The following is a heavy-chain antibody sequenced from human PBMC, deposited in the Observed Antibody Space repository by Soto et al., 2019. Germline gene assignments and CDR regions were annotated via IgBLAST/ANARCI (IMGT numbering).Heavy chain of an antibody. CDR3: AREGAGPKGSSSCPDDAFDI. V-gene: IGHV4-31*03. J-gene: IGHJ3*02. CDR1: GGSISSGGYY. D-gene: IGHD6-13*01. CDR2: ISYSGST. Sequence: QVQLQESGPGLVKPSQTLSLTCTVSGGSISSGGYYWSWIRQHPGKGLEWIGYISYSGSTYYNPSLKSRVTISVDTSKDQFSLKLSSVTAADTAVYYCAREGAGPKGSSSCPDDAFDIWGQGKMVTVSS.